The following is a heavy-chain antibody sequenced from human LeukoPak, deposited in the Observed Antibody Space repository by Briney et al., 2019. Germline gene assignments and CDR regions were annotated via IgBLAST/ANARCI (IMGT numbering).Heavy chain of an antibody. CDR2: IWYDGSKR. CDR1: GFTFSAYG. CDR3: VRDGGSGVDY. Sequence: GRSLRLSCAVSGFTFSAYGMHWVRQAPGKGLEWVAVIWYDGSKRYYADSVKGRFSVSRDDSKNTLYLQMNSLRAEDTAVYFCVRDGGSGVDYWGQGTLVTVSS. V-gene: IGHV3-33*01. D-gene: IGHD6-25*01. J-gene: IGHJ4*02.